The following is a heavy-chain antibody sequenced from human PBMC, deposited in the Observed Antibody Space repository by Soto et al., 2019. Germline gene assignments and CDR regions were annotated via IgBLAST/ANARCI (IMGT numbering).Heavy chain of an antibody. CDR2: ISGSDGNT. CDR1: GYTFTSFG. V-gene: IGHV1-18*01. J-gene: IGHJ4*02. Sequence: QIQLVQSGTEVKKPGASVKVSCKASGYTFTSFGFSWVRQAPGQGLEWMGWISGSDGNTNYAQKFQGRVTLTTVTMTTDTSTSTAYMELGSLRSDDTAVYYCARSSRITGLDYWGQGTLVTVSS. CDR3: ARSSRITGLDY. D-gene: IGHD1-20*01.